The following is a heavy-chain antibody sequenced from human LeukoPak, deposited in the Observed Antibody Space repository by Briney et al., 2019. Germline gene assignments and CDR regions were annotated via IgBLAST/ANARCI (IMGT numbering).Heavy chain of an antibody. Sequence: GGSLRLSCAASGFTFSSYSMNWVRQTPRKGLEWVSSISSSSSYIYYADSVKGRFTISRDNAKNSLYLQMNSLRAEDTAVYYCARDIPYGSGSLYDYWGQGTLVTVSS. CDR3: ARDIPYGSGSLYDY. CDR2: ISSSSSYI. D-gene: IGHD3-10*01. CDR1: GFTFSSYS. J-gene: IGHJ4*02. V-gene: IGHV3-21*01.